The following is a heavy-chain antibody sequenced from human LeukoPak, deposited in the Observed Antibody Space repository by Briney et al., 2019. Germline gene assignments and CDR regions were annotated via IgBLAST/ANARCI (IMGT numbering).Heavy chain of an antibody. CDR2: IYYSGST. D-gene: IGHD3-3*01. Sequence: SETLSLTWTVSGGSISSSSYYWGWIRQPPGKGLEWIGSIYYSGSTHYNPSLKSRVTISVDTSKNQFSLKLSSVTAADTAVYYCASLRFLEWLWDYWGQGTLVTVSS. V-gene: IGHV4-39*01. CDR3: ASLRFLEWLWDY. CDR1: GGSISSSSYY. J-gene: IGHJ4*02.